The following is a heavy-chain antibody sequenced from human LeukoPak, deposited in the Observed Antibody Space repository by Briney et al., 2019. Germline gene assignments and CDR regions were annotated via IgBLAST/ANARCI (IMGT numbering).Heavy chain of an antibody. J-gene: IGHJ4*02. CDR3: ARASSSGRRFDY. D-gene: IGHD3-22*01. V-gene: IGHV1-46*01. CDR2: INPSGGSTT. CDR1: GYTFTSYY. Sequence: ASVKVSCKASGYTFTSYYMRWVRQAPGQGLELMGIINPSGGSTTSYAQKFQGRVTMTRDTSTSTVDMELNSLTSEDTAVYYCARASSSGRRFDYWGQGTLVTVSS.